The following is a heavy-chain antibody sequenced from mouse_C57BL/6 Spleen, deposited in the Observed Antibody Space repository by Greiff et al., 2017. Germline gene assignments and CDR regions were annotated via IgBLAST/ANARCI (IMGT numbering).Heavy chain of an antibody. V-gene: IGHV7-3*01. J-gene: IGHJ2*01. CDR2: IRNKANGYTT. CDR3: ARYATTDYFDY. Sequence: EVQLVESGGGLVQPGGSLSLSCAASGFTFTDYYMSWVRQPPGKALEWLGFIRNKANGYTTEYSASVKGRFTISRDNSQSILYLQMNALRAEDSATYYCARYATTDYFDYGGQGTTLTVSS. CDR1: GFTFTDYY.